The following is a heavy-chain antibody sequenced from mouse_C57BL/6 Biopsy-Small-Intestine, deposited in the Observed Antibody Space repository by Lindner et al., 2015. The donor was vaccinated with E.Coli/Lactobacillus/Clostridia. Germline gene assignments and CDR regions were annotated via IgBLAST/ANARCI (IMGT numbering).Heavy chain of an antibody. CDR3: ARWGLNWHFFDY. CDR1: GYTFTNYD. V-gene: IGHV1-85*01. D-gene: IGHD4-1*02. CDR2: IYPGNDNT. Sequence: VQLQESGPELAKPGASVKLSCKASGYTFTNYDVNWVIQRPGQGLEWIGWIYPGNDNTKYNEKFKGKATLTVDISSSTAYMELHNLTSEDSAVYFCARWGLNWHFFDYWGQGTTLTVSS. J-gene: IGHJ2*01.